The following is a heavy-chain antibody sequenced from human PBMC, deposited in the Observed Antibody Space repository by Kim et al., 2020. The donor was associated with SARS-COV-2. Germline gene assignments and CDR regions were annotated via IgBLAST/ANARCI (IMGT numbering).Heavy chain of an antibody. V-gene: IGHV3-23*01. D-gene: IGHD5-12*01. J-gene: IGHJ4*02. CDR2: IAPSGAT. CDR1: GFTFNSHD. CDR3: ARGHVAE. Sequence: GGSLRLSCAASGFTFNSHDMSWFRQAPEKGLEWISYIAPSGATFYADSVKGRFTISGDTSKNTVSLQMNSLRAEDTAVYYCARGHVAEWGQGTLVTVSS.